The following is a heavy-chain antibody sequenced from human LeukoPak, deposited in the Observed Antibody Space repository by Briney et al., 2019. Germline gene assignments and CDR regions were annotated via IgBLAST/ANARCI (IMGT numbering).Heavy chain of an antibody. Sequence: GGSLRLSCAVSGFTFSSYDMSWVRQAPGKGLEWVSGISGSGGSTYYADSVKGRFTISRDNSKSTLSLQMNSLRAEDTAIYYCATYRQVLLPFESWGQGTLVTVSS. D-gene: IGHD2-8*02. CDR2: ISGSGGST. CDR3: ATYRQVLLPFES. CDR1: GFTFSSYD. J-gene: IGHJ4*02. V-gene: IGHV3-23*01.